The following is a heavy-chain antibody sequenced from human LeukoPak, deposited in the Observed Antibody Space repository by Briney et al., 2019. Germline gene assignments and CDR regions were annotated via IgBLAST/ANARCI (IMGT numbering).Heavy chain of an antibody. Sequence: SVKVSCKASRGTFSSYGISWVRQAPGQDLEWMGGVIAIFGRVKYGQKFQGRATITTDESTSTAYMELSSLTSEDTGVYYCARGELGDSSGFSFFDYWGQGTLVTVSS. J-gene: IGHJ4*02. V-gene: IGHV1-69*05. CDR1: RGTFSSYG. D-gene: IGHD3-22*01. CDR2: VIAIFGRV. CDR3: ARGELGDSSGFSFFDY.